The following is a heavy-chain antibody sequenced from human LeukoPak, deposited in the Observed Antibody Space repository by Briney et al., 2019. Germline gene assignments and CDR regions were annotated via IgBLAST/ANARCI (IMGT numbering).Heavy chain of an antibody. CDR2: ISAGADST. V-gene: IGHV3-23*01. CDR3: PRGAYGDYVS. J-gene: IGHJ5*02. CDR1: TFTFSSYA. Sequence: KAGGSLRLSCAASTFTFSSYAMSWVRQAPGKGLEWVSAISAGADSTYYADSVQGRFTISRDNSKNTLFLQMSGLRAEDTAVYFCPRGAYGDYVSWGQGTLVTFSS. D-gene: IGHD4-17*01.